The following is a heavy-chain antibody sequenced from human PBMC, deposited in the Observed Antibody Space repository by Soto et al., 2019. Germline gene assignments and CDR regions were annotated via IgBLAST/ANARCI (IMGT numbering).Heavy chain of an antibody. J-gene: IGHJ6*02. CDR1: GGTFNRYA. CDR3: ARSASTLFGVVSIPPHYCSEMDV. D-gene: IGHD3-3*01. Sequence: QVQLVQSGAEVKKPGSSVKVSCKASGGTFNRYAISWVRQAPGQGLEWMGGIIPIFGIGNDAQRFQGRVTITADESTGAAYMELSSLRSEDTGVYYCARSASTLFGVVSIPPHYCSEMDVWGQGTRVTVSS. CDR2: IIPIFGIG. V-gene: IGHV1-69*01.